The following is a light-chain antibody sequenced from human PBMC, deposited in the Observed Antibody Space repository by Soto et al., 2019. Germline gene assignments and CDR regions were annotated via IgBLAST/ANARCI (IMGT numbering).Light chain of an antibody. CDR2: GAS. J-gene: IGKJ1*01. V-gene: IGKV3-15*01. CDR3: QQYNNWPPLT. CDR1: QSVSSS. Sequence: EIVMTQSPATLSVSPGERATLSCRASQSVSSSLAWYQQKPGQAPRLVIYGASTRATGIPARFSGSGSGTEFTLTISSLQSEDFAVYFCQQYNNWPPLTFGQGTKVDIK.